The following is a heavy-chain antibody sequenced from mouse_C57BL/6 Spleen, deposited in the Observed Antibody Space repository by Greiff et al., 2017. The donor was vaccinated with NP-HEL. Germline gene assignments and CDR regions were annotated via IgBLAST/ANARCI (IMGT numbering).Heavy chain of an antibody. CDR1: GYAFRSSW. CDR2: IYPGDGDP. V-gene: IGHV1-82*01. CDR3: ARVDSSGYVYYAMDY. Sequence: VQLQQSGPELVKPGASVKISCKASGYAFRSSWMNWVKQRPGKGLEWIGRIYPGDGDPNYNGKFKGKATLTADKSSSTAYLQLSSLTSEDSAVYFCARVDSSGYVYYAMDYWGQGTSVTVSS. J-gene: IGHJ4*01. D-gene: IGHD3-2*02.